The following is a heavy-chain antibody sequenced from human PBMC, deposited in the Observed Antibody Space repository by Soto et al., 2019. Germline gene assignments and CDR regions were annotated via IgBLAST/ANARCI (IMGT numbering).Heavy chain of an antibody. CDR2: IIPLFNVA. D-gene: IGHD4-17*01. Sequence: QVQLVQSGPEVKKPGSSVKVSCEASGGTFSNFAANWVRQAPGQGLEWVGGIIPLFNVAKYAQKFEGRVTIVADDTTSSAYMDVSSLRSYDTAVYCCAASGRDFLAYDYQDTEGLDIWGQGTMVTVSS. CDR3: AASGRDFLAYDYQDTEGLDI. J-gene: IGHJ3*02. CDR1: GGTFSNFA. V-gene: IGHV1-69*01.